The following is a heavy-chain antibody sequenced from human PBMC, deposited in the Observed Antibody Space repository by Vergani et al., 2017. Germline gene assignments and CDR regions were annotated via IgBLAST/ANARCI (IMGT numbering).Heavy chain of an antibody. Sequence: QVQLQQWGAGLLKPSETLSLTCAVYGGSFSGYYWSWIRQPPGKGLEWIGSIYYSGSTYYNPSLKSRVTISVDTSKNQFSLKLSSVTAADTAVYYCARMTGYNNDYWGQGTLVTVSS. CDR3: ARMTGYNNDY. CDR2: IYYSGST. J-gene: IGHJ4*02. CDR1: GGSFSGYY. D-gene: IGHD5-24*01. V-gene: IGHV4-34*01.